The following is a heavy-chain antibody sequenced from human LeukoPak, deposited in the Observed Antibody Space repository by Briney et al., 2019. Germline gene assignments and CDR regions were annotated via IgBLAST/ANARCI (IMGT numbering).Heavy chain of an antibody. CDR2: IYYSGST. D-gene: IGHD6-13*01. CDR1: GGSISSSSYY. Sequence: SETLSLTCTVSGGSISSSSYYWGWIRQPPGKGLEWIGNIYYSGSTYYNPSLKSRVTISVDTSKNQFSLKLSSVTAADTAVYYCARVTGYMTEDLFDYWGQGTLVTVSS. J-gene: IGHJ4*02. V-gene: IGHV4-39*01. CDR3: ARVTGYMTEDLFDY.